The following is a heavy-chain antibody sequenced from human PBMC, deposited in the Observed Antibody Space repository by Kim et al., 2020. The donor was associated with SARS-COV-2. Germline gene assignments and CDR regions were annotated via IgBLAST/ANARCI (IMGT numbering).Heavy chain of an antibody. V-gene: IGHV3-23*01. CDR3: AKRESSSWSYIDY. CDR2: ISGSGSGT. Sequence: GGSLRLYCAVSGFTFLNHDMNWVRQAPGRGLEWVSGISGSGSGTYYADSVKGRFTISKDHSKNMLYMQMNNLRVEDTAVYYCAKRESSSWSYIDYWGQGALVTVSS. J-gene: IGHJ4*02. CDR1: GFTFLNHD. D-gene: IGHD6-13*01.